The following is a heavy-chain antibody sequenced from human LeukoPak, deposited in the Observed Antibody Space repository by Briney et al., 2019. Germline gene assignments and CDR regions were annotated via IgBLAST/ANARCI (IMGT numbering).Heavy chain of an antibody. D-gene: IGHD5-18*01. J-gene: IGHJ3*02. Sequence: PGGSLRLSCAASGFTFSNYWMHWVRQAPGKGLVWVSHINSDGSSTTYADSVKGRFTISRDNAKNTLYLQMNSLRAEDTAVYYCAYTAMVMNAFDIWGQGTMVTVSS. V-gene: IGHV3-74*01. CDR3: AYTAMVMNAFDI. CDR2: INSDGSST. CDR1: GFTFSNYW.